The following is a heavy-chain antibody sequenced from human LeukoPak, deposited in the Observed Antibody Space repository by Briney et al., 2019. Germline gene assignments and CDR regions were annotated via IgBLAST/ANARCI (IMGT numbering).Heavy chain of an antibody. Sequence: GGSLRLSCAASGFTFSDYWMHWVRQAPGKGLVWVSHINADEDRAAYADSVKGRFTISRDNARNTLYLQMNSLRAEDTAVYYCAKDRGSGWGDFDYWGQGTLVTVSS. D-gene: IGHD6-19*01. V-gene: IGHV3-74*01. J-gene: IGHJ4*02. CDR2: INADEDRA. CDR1: GFTFSDYW. CDR3: AKDRGSGWGDFDY.